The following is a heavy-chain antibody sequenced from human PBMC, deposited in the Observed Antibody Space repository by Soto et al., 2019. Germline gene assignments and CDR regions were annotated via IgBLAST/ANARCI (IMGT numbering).Heavy chain of an antibody. D-gene: IGHD1-20*01. V-gene: IGHV3-66*01. J-gene: IGHJ6*03. CDR2: IYSGGST. Sequence: PGGSLRLSCAASGFTVSSNYMSWVRQAPGKGLEWVSVIYSGGSTYYADSVKGRFTISRDNSKNTLYLQMNSLRAEDTAVYYCARVSYNWNEYYYYYYMDVWGKGTTVTVSS. CDR1: GFTVSSNY. CDR3: ARVSYNWNEYYYYYYMDV.